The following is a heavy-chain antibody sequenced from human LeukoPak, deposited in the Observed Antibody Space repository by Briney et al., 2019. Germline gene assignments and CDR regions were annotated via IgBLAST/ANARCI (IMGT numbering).Heavy chain of an antibody. D-gene: IGHD2-15*01. V-gene: IGHV3-7*01. Sequence: GGSLRLSCAASGFTFTTYWMTWVRQAPGKGLEWVANINQDGSEKYFVDSVKGRFPISRDNAKNSLYLQMNSLRAEDTAVYYCARHIGTSRVVFDYWGQGTLVTVSS. CDR1: GFTFTTYW. CDR3: ARHIGTSRVVFDY. CDR2: INQDGSEK. J-gene: IGHJ4*02.